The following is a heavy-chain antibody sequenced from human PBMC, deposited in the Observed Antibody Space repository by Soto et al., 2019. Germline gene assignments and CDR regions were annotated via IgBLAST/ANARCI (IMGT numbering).Heavy chain of an antibody. D-gene: IGHD6-19*01. J-gene: IGHJ4*02. Sequence: LSLTCSVSGGSISGSYWSWIRQSPGKGLEWLGYVHYTGSTNYSPSLRSRVSISVDTSKNEFSLRLSSVTAADTAVYFCARSVAVPGAHIDYWGQGTQVTVSS. CDR2: VHYTGST. V-gene: IGHV4-59*01. CDR1: GGSISGSY. CDR3: ARSVAVPGAHIDY.